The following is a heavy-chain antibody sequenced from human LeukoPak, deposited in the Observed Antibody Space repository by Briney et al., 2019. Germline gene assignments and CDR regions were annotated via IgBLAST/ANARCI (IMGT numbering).Heavy chain of an antibody. D-gene: IGHD6-13*01. CDR3: ARATLPYSSSGFDY. CDR1: GGSISSGSYY. J-gene: IGHJ4*02. CDR2: IYYSGST. V-gene: IGHV4-61*01. Sequence: PSETLSLTCAVSGGSISSGSYYWSWIRQPPGKGLAWIGYIYYSGSTNYNPSLKSRVTISVDTSKNQFSLKLSSVTAADTAVYYCARATLPYSSSGFDYWGQGTLVTVSS.